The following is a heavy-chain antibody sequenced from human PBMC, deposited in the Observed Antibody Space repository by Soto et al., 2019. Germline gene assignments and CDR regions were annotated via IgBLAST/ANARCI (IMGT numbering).Heavy chain of an antibody. Sequence: GGSLRLSCAASGFTFSSYAMHWVRQAPGKGLEWVAVISYDGSNKYYADSVKGRFTISRDNSKNTLYLQMNSLRAEDTAVYYCARDRLGPVKRGYSTQKGQNDYYYGMDVWGQGTTVTVSS. CDR3: ARDRLGPVKRGYSTQKGQNDYYYGMDV. J-gene: IGHJ6*02. CDR1: GFTFSSYA. CDR2: ISYDGSNK. D-gene: IGHD5-18*01. V-gene: IGHV3-30-3*01.